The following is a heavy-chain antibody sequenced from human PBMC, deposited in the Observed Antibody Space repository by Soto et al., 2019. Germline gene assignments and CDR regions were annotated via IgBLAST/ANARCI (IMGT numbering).Heavy chain of an antibody. D-gene: IGHD2-2*01. CDR3: AKGTGSTSCEAFYY. V-gene: IGHV3-23*01. CDR1: GFTFSSYA. J-gene: IGHJ4*02. CDR2: ISGSAGST. Sequence: PGGSLRLSCAASGFTFSSYAMSWVRRAPGKGLEWVSAISGSAGSTYLADSVKGRFTISRDNSKNTLYLQMNSLRAEDTAVYYCAKGTGSTSCEAFYYWGQGTLVTVSS.